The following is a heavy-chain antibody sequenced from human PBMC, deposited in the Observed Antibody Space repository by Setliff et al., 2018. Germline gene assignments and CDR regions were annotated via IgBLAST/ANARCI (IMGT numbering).Heavy chain of an antibody. V-gene: IGHV4-59*01. CDR2: INYSGNS. Sequence: PSETLSLTCSVAGGSISTYYWSWIRQPPGKGLEWIGNINYSGNSNYIPSLKSRVTISVDTPKNQFSLKLSSVTAADTAVYYCARDTRVRDSSSVPSDTFDIWVRGTMVTVSS. CDR3: ARDTRVRDSSSVPSDTFDI. CDR1: GGSISTYY. J-gene: IGHJ3*02. D-gene: IGHD2-15*01.